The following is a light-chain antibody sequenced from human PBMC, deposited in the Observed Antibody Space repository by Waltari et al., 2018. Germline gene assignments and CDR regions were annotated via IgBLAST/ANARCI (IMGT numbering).Light chain of an antibody. V-gene: IGLV2-23*02. J-gene: IGLJ1*01. CDR2: EVN. CDR3: SSYTISSTYV. Sequence: QSALTQPASVSGSPGQSITISCTGTSSAVGKFNLFSWYQQYPGKAPKLMIYEVNTRPSGVSNRFSGSKSGNTASLTISGLQAEDEADYYCSSYTISSTYVFGTGTKVTVL. CDR1: SSAVGKFNL.